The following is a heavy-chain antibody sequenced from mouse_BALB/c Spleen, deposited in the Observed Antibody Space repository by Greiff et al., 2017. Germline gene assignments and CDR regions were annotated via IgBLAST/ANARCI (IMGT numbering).Heavy chain of an antibody. Sequence: VQLQQSGAELAKPGASVKMSCKASGYTFTSYWMHWVKQRPGQGLEWIGYINPSTSYTEYNQKFKDKATLTADKSSSTAYMQLSSLTSEDSAVYYCARGGWLPDSYYYFDYWGQGTTLTVSS. J-gene: IGHJ2*01. CDR2: INPSTSYT. CDR3: ARGGWLPDSYYYFDY. D-gene: IGHD2-3*01. V-gene: IGHV1-7*01. CDR1: GYTFTSYW.